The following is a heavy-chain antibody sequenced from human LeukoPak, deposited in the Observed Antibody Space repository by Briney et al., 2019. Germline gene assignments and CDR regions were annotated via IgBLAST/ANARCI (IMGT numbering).Heavy chain of an antibody. D-gene: IGHD1-26*01. CDR1: GFTFSNYW. Sequence: GGSLRLSCAASGFTFSNYWMHWVRQAPGKGLVWVSRINSDGSSTTYADSVKGRFTISRDNAKNTLYLQMNSLRAEDTAVYYCARDAGSGSYYFDHWGQGTLVTVSS. CDR2: INSDGSST. J-gene: IGHJ4*02. CDR3: ARDAGSGSYYFDH. V-gene: IGHV3-74*01.